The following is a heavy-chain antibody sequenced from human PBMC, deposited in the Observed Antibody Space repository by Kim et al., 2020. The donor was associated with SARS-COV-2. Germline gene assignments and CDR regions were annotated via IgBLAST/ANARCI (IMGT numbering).Heavy chain of an antibody. Sequence: ASVKVSCKSSGYTFTNYAIHWVRQAPGQRLEWMGWINTGSGNTKYSQIFQGRVAITRDTSANTAYMELSSLRSDDTAVYYCARDQRTCRISTSYVEAIDYWGQRTLVTVSS. V-gene: IGHV1-3*04. J-gene: IGHJ4*02. CDR3: ARDQRTCRISTSYVEAIDY. CDR2: INTGSGNT. D-gene: IGHD2-2*01. CDR1: GYTFTNYA.